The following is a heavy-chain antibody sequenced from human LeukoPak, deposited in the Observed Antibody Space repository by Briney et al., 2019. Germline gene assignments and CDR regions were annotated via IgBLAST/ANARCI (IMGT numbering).Heavy chain of an antibody. V-gene: IGHV3-23*01. Sequence: PGGSLRLSCAASGFTFSSYAMSWVRQAPGKGLEWVSAISGSGGSTYYADSVKGRFTISRDNSKNTLYLQMNSLRAEDTAVYYCAKSLYFGSGYYYYYGMDVWGQGTTVTVSS. J-gene: IGHJ6*02. D-gene: IGHD2-15*01. CDR3: AKSLYFGSGYYYYYGMDV. CDR2: ISGSGGST. CDR1: GFTFSSYA.